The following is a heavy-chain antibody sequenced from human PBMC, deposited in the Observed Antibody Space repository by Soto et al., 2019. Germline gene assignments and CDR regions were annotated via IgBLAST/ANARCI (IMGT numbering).Heavy chain of an antibody. V-gene: IGHV3-20*03. Sequence: XXSLRLSFAASGFTFSNYGMRWALQAPGKGLEWVSGVNWNGGSTGYADSVKGRFTISRDNAKNSLYLQMNSLRAEDTAFYYCVRGASLNFDYWGQGTLVTVSS. CDR1: GFTFSNYG. CDR2: VNWNGGST. CDR3: VRGASLNFDY. J-gene: IGHJ4*02. D-gene: IGHD1-26*01.